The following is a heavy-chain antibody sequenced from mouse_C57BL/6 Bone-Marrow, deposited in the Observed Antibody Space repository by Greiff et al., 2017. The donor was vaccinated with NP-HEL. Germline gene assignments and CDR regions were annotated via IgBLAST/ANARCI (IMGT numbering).Heavy chain of an antibody. Sequence: VQLQESGPELVKPGASVKISCKASGYAFSSSWMNWVKQRPGKGLEWIGRIYPGDGDTNYNGKFKSKATLTTDNSSSTAYMQRSSLTSEDSAVYVCAIEWIYNGLFAYWGQGTLVTVSA. D-gene: IGHD2-1*01. CDR3: AIEWIYNGLFAY. CDR1: GYAFSSSW. J-gene: IGHJ3*01. V-gene: IGHV1-82*01. CDR2: IYPGDGDT.